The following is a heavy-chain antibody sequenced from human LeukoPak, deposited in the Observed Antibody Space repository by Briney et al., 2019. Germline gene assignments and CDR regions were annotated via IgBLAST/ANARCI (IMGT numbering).Heavy chain of an antibody. V-gene: IGHV4-61*01. CDR3: ARDKFSVAAAVMYNWFDP. CDR1: GGSVSSGSYY. Sequence: PSETLSLTCTVSGGSVSSGSYYWSWIRQPPGKGLEWIGYIYYSGSTNYNPSLKSRVTISVDTSKNQFSLKLSSVTAADTAVYYCARDKFSVAAAVMYNWFDPWGQGTLVTVSS. D-gene: IGHD6-13*01. CDR2: IYYSGST. J-gene: IGHJ5*02.